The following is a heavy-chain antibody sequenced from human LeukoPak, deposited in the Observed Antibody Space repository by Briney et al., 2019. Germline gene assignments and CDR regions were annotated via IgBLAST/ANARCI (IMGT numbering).Heavy chain of an antibody. Sequence: PGRSLRLSCAASGFTFSSYGMHWVRQAPGKGLEWVAVISYDGSNKYYADSVKGRFTISRDNSKNTLYLQMNSLRAEDTAVYYRAKRSSGEDCSGGSCYEDRLYYYGMDVWGKGTTVTVSS. V-gene: IGHV3-30*18. CDR3: AKRSSGEDCSGGSCYEDRLYYYGMDV. CDR1: GFTFSSYG. D-gene: IGHD2-15*01. J-gene: IGHJ6*04. CDR2: ISYDGSNK.